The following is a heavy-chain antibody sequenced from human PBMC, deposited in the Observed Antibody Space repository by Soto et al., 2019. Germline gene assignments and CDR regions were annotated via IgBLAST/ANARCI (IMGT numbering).Heavy chain of an antibody. CDR3: ARERYNWNPTNLFDY. J-gene: IGHJ4*02. D-gene: IGHD1-20*01. Sequence: PGGSLRLSCAASGFTFSSYSMNWVRQAPGKGLEWVSSISSSSSYIYYADSVKGRFTISRDNAKNSLYLQMNSLRAEDTAVYYCARERYNWNPTNLFDYWGQGTLVTVSS. CDR2: ISSSSSYI. CDR1: GFTFSSYS. V-gene: IGHV3-21*01.